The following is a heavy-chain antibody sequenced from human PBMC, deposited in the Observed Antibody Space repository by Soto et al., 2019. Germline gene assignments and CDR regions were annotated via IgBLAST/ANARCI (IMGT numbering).Heavy chain of an antibody. V-gene: IGHV1-2*04. CDR2: INPNSGGT. CDR1: GDTFTSYA. D-gene: IGHD1-26*01. Sequence: SSVKVSCKASGDTFTSYAMHWVRQAPGQRLEWMGWINPNSGGTKYAQKFQGWVTMTRDTSISTAYMELSRLRSDDTAVYYCARGSSGSFKRYYYYGMDVWGQGTTVTVSS. CDR3: ARGSSGSFKRYYYYGMDV. J-gene: IGHJ6*02.